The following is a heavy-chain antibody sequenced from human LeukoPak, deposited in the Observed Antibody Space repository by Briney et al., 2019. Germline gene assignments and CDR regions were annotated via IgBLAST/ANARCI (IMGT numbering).Heavy chain of an antibody. CDR1: GGSFSGYY. J-gene: IGHJ5*02. CDR2: INHSGST. V-gene: IGHV4-34*01. D-gene: IGHD3-10*01. Sequence: ASETLSLTCAVYGGSFSGYYWSWIRQPPGKELEWIGEINHSGSTNYNPSLKSRVTISVDTSKNQFSLKLSSVTAADTAVYYCARGRIFDPWGQGTLVTVSS. CDR3: ARGRIFDP.